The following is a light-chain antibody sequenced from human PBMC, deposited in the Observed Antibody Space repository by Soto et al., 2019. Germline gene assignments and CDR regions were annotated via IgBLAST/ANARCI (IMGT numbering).Light chain of an antibody. J-gene: IGKJ5*01. Sequence: DIQMTQSPSSLSASVGDRVTITCQASQDISTYLNWYQQKPGQAPKLLIIDASNLESGVPARFSGSGSGTDFTLTISSLQPEDIATYYCQQFDNLPRTFGPGTRLDIK. CDR1: QDISTY. CDR3: QQFDNLPRT. CDR2: DAS. V-gene: IGKV1-33*01.